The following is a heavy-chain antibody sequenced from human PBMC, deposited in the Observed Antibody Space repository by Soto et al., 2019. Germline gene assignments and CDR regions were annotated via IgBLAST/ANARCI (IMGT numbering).Heavy chain of an antibody. CDR1: GYNFTSFW. J-gene: IGHJ4*02. V-gene: IGHV5-51*01. CDR2: MYPGDSNT. CDR3: ARWAGGFDY. Sequence: RGESLKISCKGSGYNFTSFWIGWVRQMPGKGLEWMGIMYPGDSNTRYSPSFQGQVTISADKSITTAYLQWSSLKASDTAIYYCARWAGGFDYWGQGTLVTVSS.